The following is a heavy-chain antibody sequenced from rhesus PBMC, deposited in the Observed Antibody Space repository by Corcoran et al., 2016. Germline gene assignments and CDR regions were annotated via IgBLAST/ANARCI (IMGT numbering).Heavy chain of an antibody. D-gene: IGHD3-16*01. V-gene: IGHV4-169*01. Sequence: QLQLQESGPGLVKPSETLSVTCAVSGGSISSSYWSWIRQAPGKGLEWIGYIYGSSWNTYYNPSFHVQVTIAKGTSKNHVSLKLSSVTAADTAVYYCARNGPHSGSYYYVVSPRTGAFDFWGQGLRVTVSS. J-gene: IGHJ3*01. CDR2: IYGSSWNT. CDR1: GGSISSSY. CDR3: ARNGPHSGSYYYVVSPRTGAFDF.